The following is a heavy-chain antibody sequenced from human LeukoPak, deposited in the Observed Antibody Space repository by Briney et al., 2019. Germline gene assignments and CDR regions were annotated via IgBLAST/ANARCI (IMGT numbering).Heavy chain of an antibody. D-gene: IGHD5-18*01. Sequence: SETLSLTCAVYSGSFSGYYWSWIRQPPGKGLEWIGEINHSGSTNYNPSLKSRVTISVDTSKNQFSLKLSSVTAADTAVYYCARGSIQLWFKFNYWGQEPWSPSPQ. J-gene: IGHJ4*01. CDR2: INHSGST. CDR3: ARGSIQLWFKFNY. CDR1: SGSFSGYY. V-gene: IGHV4-34*01.